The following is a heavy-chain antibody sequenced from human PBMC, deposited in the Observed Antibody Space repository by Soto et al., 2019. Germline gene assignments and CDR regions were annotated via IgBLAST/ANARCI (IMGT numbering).Heavy chain of an antibody. CDR1: GFTVSDYY. Sequence: GGSLRLSCAASGFTVSDYYMSWIRQAPGKELEWVSYFTSSVNTIFYTDSVKGRFTISRDKANNSLYLQMNNLRVEDTAVYYCARNRVFMGHDAFDIWGQGTKVTVSS. J-gene: IGHJ3*02. CDR2: FTSSVNTI. CDR3: ARNRVFMGHDAFDI. D-gene: IGHD2-8*01. V-gene: IGHV3-11*01.